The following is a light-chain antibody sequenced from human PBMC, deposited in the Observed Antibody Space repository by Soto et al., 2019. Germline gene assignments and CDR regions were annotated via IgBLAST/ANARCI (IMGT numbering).Light chain of an antibody. J-gene: IGKJ1*01. CDR2: NAS. CDR3: QRYDCHPA. Sequence: IQVTQSPATLSASVGDSVTITCRASQSVSSWLAWYQHKPGQARKLLIYNASTLESGIPPRFSGSGSGTDFILTISILQHEVSATYYCQRYDCHPAFGQRTKLEIK. CDR1: QSVSSW. V-gene: IGKV1-5*03.